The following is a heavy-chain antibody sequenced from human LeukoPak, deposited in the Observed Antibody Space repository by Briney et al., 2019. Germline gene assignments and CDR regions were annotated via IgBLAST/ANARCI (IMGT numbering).Heavy chain of an antibody. V-gene: IGHV4-39*07. CDR3: ASGLYYYGSGSYSEDAFDI. J-gene: IGHJ3*02. CDR1: GGSISSGSYY. Sequence: SETLSLTCTVSGGSISSGSYYWSWIRQPPGKGLEWIGEIDHSGSTNYNPSLKSRVTISVDTSKNQFSLKLSSVTAADTAVYYCASGLYYYGSGSYSEDAFDIWGQGTMVTVSS. CDR2: IDHSGST. D-gene: IGHD3-10*01.